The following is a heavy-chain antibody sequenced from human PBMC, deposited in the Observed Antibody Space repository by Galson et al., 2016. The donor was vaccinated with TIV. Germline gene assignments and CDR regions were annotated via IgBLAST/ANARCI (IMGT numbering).Heavy chain of an antibody. CDR3: ACYPNLFGSGNYYKDFDF. J-gene: IGHJ4*02. V-gene: IGHV4-34*01. CDR2: INHKGST. Sequence: SETLSLTCGVSGGSFSDYYWNWIRQPPGKGLEWIGEINHKGSTNYNPSLKNRVSMSVDRSKSQFSLRLSSVTAADTAVYYCACYPNLFGSGNYYKDFDFWGQGILVTVSS. CDR1: GGSFSDYY. D-gene: IGHD3-10*01.